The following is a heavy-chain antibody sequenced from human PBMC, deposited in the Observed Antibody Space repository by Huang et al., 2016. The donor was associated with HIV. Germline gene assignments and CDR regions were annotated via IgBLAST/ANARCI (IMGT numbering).Heavy chain of an antibody. CDR3: AKASRGDFELDF. CDR2: VSADGNIK. V-gene: IGHV3-30*18. J-gene: IGHJ4*02. D-gene: IGHD2-21*02. CDR1: GFTFNNYG. Sequence: QVQLVESGGAVVQPGRSLRLSCTASGFTFNNYGMHWVRQAPGKGLEWVAVVSADGNIKKYADSVKGRFTISRDKTQNMLYLQINNLRGEDTALYHCAKASRGDFELDFWGQGTLVTVSS.